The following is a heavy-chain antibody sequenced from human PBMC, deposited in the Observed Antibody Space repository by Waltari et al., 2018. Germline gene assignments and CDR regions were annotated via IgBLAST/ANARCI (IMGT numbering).Heavy chain of an antibody. CDR1: KFTFSSYV. Sequence: EVQLLESGGGLVQPGGSLRLSCAASKFTFSSYVMSWVRQAPGKGLEWVSDISGSGGSTYYADSVKGRFTISRDNSKNTLYLQMNSLRAEDTAVYYCAKVEPYYKDAFDIWGQGTMVTVSS. J-gene: IGHJ3*02. CDR2: ISGSGGST. V-gene: IGHV3-23*01. D-gene: IGHD3-10*01. CDR3: AKVEPYYKDAFDI.